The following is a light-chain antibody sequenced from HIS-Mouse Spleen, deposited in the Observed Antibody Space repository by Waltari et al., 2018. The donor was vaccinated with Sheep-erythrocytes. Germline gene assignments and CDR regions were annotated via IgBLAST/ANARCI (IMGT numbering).Light chain of an antibody. J-gene: IGLJ2*01. CDR2: GTS. V-gene: IGLV1-40*01. CDR3: PSYDSSLSGSV. Sequence: QSVLTQPPSVSGAPGQRVTISCTGSSSNTGAGYDVHWYQQLPGTAPKLLIYGTSNRPSGVPDRFSGSKSGTSASLAITGLQAEDEADYYCPSYDSSLSGSVFGGGTKLTVL. CDR1: SSNTGAGYD.